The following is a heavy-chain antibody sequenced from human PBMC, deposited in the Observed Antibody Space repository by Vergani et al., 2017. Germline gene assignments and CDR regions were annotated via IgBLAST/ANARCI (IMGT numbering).Heavy chain of an antibody. CDR3: ARRSGIVYDIFSGTQYFFDF. CDR2: IYRTGRT. V-gene: IGHV4-38-2*01. CDR1: GFSIDNGYY. J-gene: IGHJ4*02. Sequence: QVQLQESGPGLVKPSETLSLTCAVSGFSIDNGYYWDWIRQPPGKGLEWIGSIYRTGRTHFNTSLKSRVTISVDTSNNHFSLRLNSLTAADTAVYYCARRSGIVYDIFSGTQYFFDFWGQGTLVTVSS. D-gene: IGHD3-9*01.